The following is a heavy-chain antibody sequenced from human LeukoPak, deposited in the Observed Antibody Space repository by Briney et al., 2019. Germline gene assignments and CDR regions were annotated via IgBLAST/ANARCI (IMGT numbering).Heavy chain of an antibody. V-gene: IGHV3-23*01. CDR3: ASDRSNGDYFFDY. CDR2: ISGSGGST. Sequence: GGSLRLSCAASGFTFSSYAMSWVRQAPGKGLEWVSSISGSGGSTYYADSVKGRFTISRDNSKNTLYLQMNSLRAEDTAVYYCASDRSNGDYFFDYWGQGTLVTVSS. D-gene: IGHD4-17*01. CDR1: GFTFSSYA. J-gene: IGHJ4*02.